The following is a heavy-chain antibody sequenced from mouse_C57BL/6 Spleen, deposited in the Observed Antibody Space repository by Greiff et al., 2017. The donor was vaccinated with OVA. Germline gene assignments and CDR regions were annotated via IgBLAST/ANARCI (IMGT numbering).Heavy chain of an antibody. J-gene: IGHJ2*01. CDR3: ARSGGSSYDFDY. V-gene: IGHV1-55*01. CDR2: IYPGSGST. Sequence: QVQLQQPGAELVKPGASVKMSCKASGYTFTSYWITWVKQRPGQGLAWIGDIYPGSGSTNYNEKFKSKATLTVDTSSSTAYMQLSSLTSEDSAVYYCARSGGSSYDFDYWGQGTTLTVSS. CDR1: GYTFTSYW. D-gene: IGHD1-1*01.